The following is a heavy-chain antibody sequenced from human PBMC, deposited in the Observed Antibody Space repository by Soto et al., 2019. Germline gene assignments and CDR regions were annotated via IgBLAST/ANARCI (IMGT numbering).Heavy chain of an antibody. V-gene: IGHV3-74*01. D-gene: IGHD2-15*01. Sequence: GESLKISCAASGFTFSSYWIHWVRQAPGKGLVWVSRINSDGSSTSYADSVKGRFTISRDNAKNTLYLQMNSLRAEDTAVYYCARALQGYCSGGSCATAVTLDPWGQGTLVTVSS. J-gene: IGHJ5*02. CDR3: ARALQGYCSGGSCATAVTLDP. CDR2: INSDGSST. CDR1: GFTFSSYW.